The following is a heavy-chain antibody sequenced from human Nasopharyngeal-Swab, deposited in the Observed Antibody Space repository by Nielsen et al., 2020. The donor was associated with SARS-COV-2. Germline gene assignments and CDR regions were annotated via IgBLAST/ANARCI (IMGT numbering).Heavy chain of an antibody. Sequence: ASVKVSCKASGYTFSNSGISWVRQAPGQGLEWMGWISAYNGDTAYAHKLQGRVTMTTDKSTGTAYLELRSLRSDDGAIYYCARDFGNGTPYFLDYWGQGTLVTVSS. CDR3: ARDFGNGTPYFLDY. CDR2: ISAYNGDT. J-gene: IGHJ4*02. CDR1: GYTFSNSG. D-gene: IGHD2-15*01. V-gene: IGHV1-18*01.